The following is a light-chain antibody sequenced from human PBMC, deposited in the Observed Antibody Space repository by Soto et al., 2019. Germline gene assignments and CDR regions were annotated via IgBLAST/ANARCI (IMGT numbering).Light chain of an antibody. CDR2: HVS. CDR3: SSSAGTPMV. V-gene: IGLV2-8*01. J-gene: IGLJ1*01. Sequence: QSALTQPPSASGSPGQSVTVSCTGTSSDVGGYNSVSWYQQHPDKAPTLISYHVSQRPSGVPDRFSGSKSGTTASLTVARLHAEDEAYYYCSSSAGTPMVFGTGTKLTVL. CDR1: SSDVGGYNS.